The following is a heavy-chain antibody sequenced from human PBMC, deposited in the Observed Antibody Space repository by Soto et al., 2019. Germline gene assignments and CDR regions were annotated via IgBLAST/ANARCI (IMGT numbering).Heavy chain of an antibody. V-gene: IGHV3-73*01. CDR1: GFTFGASA. Sequence: PGGSLRLSCAASGFTFGASALQWVRQASGKGLEWLGRIGSRGESYATTYDVSVKGRFAISRDDSKNMVYLEMNGLKTEDSAVYYCATVYRSDSGTYRDFFYWGQGTRVTVSS. CDR2: IGSRGESYAT. D-gene: IGHD3-10*01. J-gene: IGHJ4*02. CDR3: ATVYRSDSGTYRDFFY.